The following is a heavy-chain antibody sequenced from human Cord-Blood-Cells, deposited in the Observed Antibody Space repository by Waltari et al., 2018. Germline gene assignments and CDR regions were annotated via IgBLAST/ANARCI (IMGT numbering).Heavy chain of an antibody. J-gene: IGHJ4*01. V-gene: IGHV3-33*01. CDR3: ATESKIIAPATPPYF. D-gene: IGHD2-15*01. Sequence: QVQLVESGGGVDQPGRSLRLSCAASGFTFSSYGMPWVVQALGKGVEWVAVIWYDGSNKYYAYSLKGRFNIYRDNSKTTLDMQMNILRAEYTFLYYCATESKIIAPATPPYF. CDR2: IWYDGSNK. CDR1: GFTFSSYG.